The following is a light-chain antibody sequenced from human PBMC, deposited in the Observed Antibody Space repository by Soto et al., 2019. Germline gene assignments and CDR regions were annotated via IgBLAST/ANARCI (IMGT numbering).Light chain of an antibody. V-gene: IGLV1-40*01. Sequence: QSVLTQPPSVSGSPGQRVTISCTGSSSNIGAGYDVHWYQQLPGTAPKLLIYGNSNRPSGVPDRFSGSKSGTSASLAITGIQAEDEAEYDCQSYDSSLSGSDVVFGGGTKLTVL. CDR2: GNS. J-gene: IGLJ2*01. CDR1: SSNIGAGYD. CDR3: QSYDSSLSGSDVV.